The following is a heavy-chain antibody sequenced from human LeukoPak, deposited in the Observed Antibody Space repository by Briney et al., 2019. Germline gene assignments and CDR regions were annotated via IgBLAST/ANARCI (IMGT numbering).Heavy chain of an antibody. CDR3: ARRGWLNYYYYYYMDV. Sequence: ASVKVSCKASGYTFTGYYMHWVRQAPGQGLEWMGWINPNSGGTNYAQKFQGRVTMTRDTSISTAYMELSRLRSDDTAVFYCARRGWLNYYYYYYMDVWGKGTTVTVSS. D-gene: IGHD5-24*01. CDR2: INPNSGGT. V-gene: IGHV1-2*02. J-gene: IGHJ6*03. CDR1: GYTFTGYY.